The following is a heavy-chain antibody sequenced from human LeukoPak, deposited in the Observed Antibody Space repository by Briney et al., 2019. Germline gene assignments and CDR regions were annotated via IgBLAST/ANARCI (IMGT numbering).Heavy chain of an antibody. CDR2: IKEDGSEK. CDR3: ARATASNWFDP. Sequence: GGSLRLSCAASGFTYSAYWMSWVRQAPGKGLEWVANIKEDGSEKYYVDSVKGRFTISRDNAKNSLYLQMNSLRAEDTAVYYCARATASNWFDPWGQGPLVTVSS. CDR1: GFTYSAYW. V-gene: IGHV3-7*01. D-gene: IGHD2-21*01. J-gene: IGHJ5*02.